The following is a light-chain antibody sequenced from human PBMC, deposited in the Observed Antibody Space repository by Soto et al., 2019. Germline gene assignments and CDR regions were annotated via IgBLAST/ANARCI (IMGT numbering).Light chain of an antibody. CDR1: QSVSSN. V-gene: IGKV3D-15*01. CDR2: GAS. Sequence: ETMMTQSPDTLSVSLGERATLSCRASQSVSSNLAWYQQKPGQAPRLLIYGASTRATGIPDRFSGSGSGTDFPLTISSLQAEDVAVYYCQQYYSTPWTFGQGTKVDIK. J-gene: IGKJ1*01. CDR3: QQYYSTPWT.